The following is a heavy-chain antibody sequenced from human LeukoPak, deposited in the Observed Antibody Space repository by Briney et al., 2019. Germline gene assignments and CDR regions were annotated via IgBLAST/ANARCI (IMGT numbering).Heavy chain of an antibody. CDR1: GGSISSGGYY. D-gene: IGHD2-15*01. CDR2: IYYSGST. J-gene: IGHJ4*02. V-gene: IGHV4-31*03. CDR3: ARGYDGSGGSCYSCVY. Sequence: PSQTLSLTCTVSGGSISSGGYYWSWIRQHPGKGLEWIGYIYYSGSTYYNPSLKSRVTISVDTSKNQFSLKLSSVTAADTAVYYCARGYDGSGGSCYSCVYWGQGTLVTVSS.